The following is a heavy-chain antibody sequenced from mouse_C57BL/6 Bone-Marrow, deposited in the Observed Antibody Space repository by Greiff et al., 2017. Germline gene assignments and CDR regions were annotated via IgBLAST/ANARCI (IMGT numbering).Heavy chain of an antibody. J-gene: IGHJ4*01. CDR2: ISYSGNT. V-gene: IGHV3-8*01. CDR1: GYSITSDY. D-gene: IGHD2-3*01. CDR3: ARYPSDGYYAMEY. Sequence: VQLKESGPGLAKPSQTLSLTCSVTGYSITSDYWNWTRKFPGNNLDYMGYISYSGNTYYNPSLKSRISITRDTSKNQYYLQLNSVTTEDTTTYYCARYPSDGYYAMEYWDQGTSVT.